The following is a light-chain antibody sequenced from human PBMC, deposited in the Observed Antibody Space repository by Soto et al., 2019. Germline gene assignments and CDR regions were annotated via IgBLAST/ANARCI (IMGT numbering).Light chain of an antibody. Sequence: QYVLTQPPSVSGAPGQRVTISCTGSRSNIGAGYDVHWYQQLPGTAPKLLLYGNSNRPSGVPDRFSGSKSGTSASLAITGLQAEDEADYYCQSYDSSLRGSVFGGGTQLTVL. CDR1: RSNIGAGYD. V-gene: IGLV1-40*01. CDR2: GNS. CDR3: QSYDSSLRGSV. J-gene: IGLJ7*01.